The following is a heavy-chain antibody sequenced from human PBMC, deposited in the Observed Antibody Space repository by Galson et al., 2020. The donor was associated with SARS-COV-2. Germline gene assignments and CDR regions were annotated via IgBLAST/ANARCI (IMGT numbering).Heavy chain of an antibody. D-gene: IGHD3-3*01. CDR2: IYTSGST. V-gene: IGHV4-4*07. CDR1: GGSISSYY. J-gene: IGHJ4*02. Sequence: SETLSLTCTVSGGSISSYYWSWIRQPAGKGLEWIGRIYTSGSTNYNPSLKSRVTMSVDTSKNQFSLKLSSVTAADTAVYYCAGGGYDFWSGYYDLDYWGQGTLVTVSS. CDR3: AGGGYDFWSGYYDLDY.